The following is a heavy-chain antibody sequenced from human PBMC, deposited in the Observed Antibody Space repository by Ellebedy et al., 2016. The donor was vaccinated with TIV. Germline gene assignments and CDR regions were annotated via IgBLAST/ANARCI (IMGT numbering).Heavy chain of an antibody. Sequence: SETLSLXCTVSGGSISSYYWSWIRQPPGKGLEWIGYIYYSGSTNYNPSLKSRVTISVDTSKNQFPLKLSSVTAADTAVYYCARDLWYGDYGLGYYYGMDVWGQGTTVTVSS. CDR3: ARDLWYGDYGLGYYYGMDV. CDR2: IYYSGST. CDR1: GGSISSYY. D-gene: IGHD4-17*01. V-gene: IGHV4-59*01. J-gene: IGHJ6*02.